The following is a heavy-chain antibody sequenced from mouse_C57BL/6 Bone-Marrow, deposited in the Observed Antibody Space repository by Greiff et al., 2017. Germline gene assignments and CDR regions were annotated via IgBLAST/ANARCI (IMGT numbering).Heavy chain of an antibody. Sequence: EVKVVESGEGLVKPGGSLKLSCAASGFTFSSYAMSWVRQTPEKRLEWVAYISSGGDYIYYADTVKGRFTISRDNARNTLYLQMSSLKSEDTAMYYCTRGATVVAMDAMDYWGQGTSVTVSS. D-gene: IGHD1-1*01. CDR2: ISSGGDYI. J-gene: IGHJ4*01. V-gene: IGHV5-9-1*02. CDR3: TRGATVVAMDAMDY. CDR1: GFTFSSYA.